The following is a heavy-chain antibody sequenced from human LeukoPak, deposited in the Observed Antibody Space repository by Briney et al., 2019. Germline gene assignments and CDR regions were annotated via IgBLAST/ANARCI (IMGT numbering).Heavy chain of an antibody. CDR1: GGTFSSYA. CDR3: ARGGRFLEWLSDWFDP. Sequence: SVKVSCKASGGTFSSYAISWVRQAPGQGLEWMGGIIPIFGTANYAQKFQGRVTITADESTSTAYMELSSLRSEDTAVYYCARGGRFLEWLSDWFDPWGQGTLVTVSS. V-gene: IGHV1-69*13. D-gene: IGHD3-3*01. CDR2: IIPIFGTA. J-gene: IGHJ5*02.